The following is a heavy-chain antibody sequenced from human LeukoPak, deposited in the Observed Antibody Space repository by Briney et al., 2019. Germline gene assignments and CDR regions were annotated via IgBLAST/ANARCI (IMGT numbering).Heavy chain of an antibody. CDR3: ATGDYRYYYYGMDV. Sequence: PSETLSLTCTVSGGSVSSGSYYWSWIRQPPGKGLEWIGYIYYSGSTNYNPSLKSRVTISVDTSKNQFSLKLSSVTAADTAVYYCATGDYRYYYYGMDVWGQGTTVTVSS. CDR2: IYYSGST. D-gene: IGHD4-17*01. V-gene: IGHV4-61*01. J-gene: IGHJ6*02. CDR1: GGSVSSGSYY.